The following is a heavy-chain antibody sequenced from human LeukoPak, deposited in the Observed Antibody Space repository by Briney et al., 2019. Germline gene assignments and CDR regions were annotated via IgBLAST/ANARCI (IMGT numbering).Heavy chain of an antibody. V-gene: IGHV5-51*01. CDR3: ARARSTSRNGWFDP. CDR2: IYPGDSDT. J-gene: IGHJ5*02. D-gene: IGHD2-2*01. Sequence: GESLKISCKGSGYSFTSYWIGWVRQMPGKGPEWMGIIYPGDSDTRYSPSFQGQVTMTRDTSISTAYMELSRLRSDDTAVYYCARARSTSRNGWFDPWGQGTLVTVSS. CDR1: GYSFTSYW.